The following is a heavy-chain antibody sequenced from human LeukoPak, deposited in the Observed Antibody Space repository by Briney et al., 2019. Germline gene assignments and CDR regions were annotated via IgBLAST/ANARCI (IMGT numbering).Heavy chain of an antibody. V-gene: IGHV3-21*04. CDR3: AKLYDSSGYYSPTEDY. Sequence: GGSLRLSCAASGFTFSNAWMSWVRQAPGKGLEWVSSISSSSSYIYYADSVKGRFTISRDNAKNSLYLQMNSLRAEDTALYYCAKLYDSSGYYSPTEDYWGQGTLVTVSS. J-gene: IGHJ4*02. D-gene: IGHD3-22*01. CDR2: ISSSSSYI. CDR1: GFTFSNAW.